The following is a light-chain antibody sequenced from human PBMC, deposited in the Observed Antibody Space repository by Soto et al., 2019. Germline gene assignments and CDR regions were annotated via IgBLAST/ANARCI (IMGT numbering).Light chain of an antibody. Sequence: QSLLTQPPSVSGARGQRFTISCTGSISNIGAGYDVHWYQQLPGTAPKLLIYGNSNRPSGVPDRFSGSKSGTSASLAITGLQAEDEADFYCKSHDSSLSAYVFGTGTKVTVL. CDR3: KSHDSSLSAYV. V-gene: IGLV1-40*01. J-gene: IGLJ1*01. CDR2: GNS. CDR1: ISNIGAGYD.